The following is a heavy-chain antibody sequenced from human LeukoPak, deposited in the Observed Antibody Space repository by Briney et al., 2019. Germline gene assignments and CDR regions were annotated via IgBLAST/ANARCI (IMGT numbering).Heavy chain of an antibody. J-gene: IGHJ4*02. CDR3: ARGTMTLDY. V-gene: IGHV3-21*01. CDR2: ISSSSSYI. D-gene: IGHD3-22*01. Sequence: KPGGSLRLSCAASGFTFSSYSMNWVRQAPGKGLEWVSSISSSSSYIYYADSVKGRFAISRDDAKNSLYLQMNSLRAEDTAVYYCARGTMTLDYWGQGTLVTVSS. CDR1: GFTFSSYS.